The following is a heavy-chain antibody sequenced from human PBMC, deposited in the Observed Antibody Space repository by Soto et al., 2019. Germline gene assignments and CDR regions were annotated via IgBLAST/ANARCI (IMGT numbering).Heavy chain of an antibody. V-gene: IGHV4-4*07. Sequence: ASETLYLTCAVSGDSIRTFYWNWFRQPAGGGLEWIGRFSLSGDTDYDPSLRSRLTMSFDTSKSQFSLSLTSVTAADTAVYYCAREVKQRLGYYYIGLDVWGQGTTVTVSS. CDR2: FSLSGDT. D-gene: IGHD6-25*01. CDR1: GDSIRTFY. CDR3: AREVKQRLGYYYIGLDV. J-gene: IGHJ6*02.